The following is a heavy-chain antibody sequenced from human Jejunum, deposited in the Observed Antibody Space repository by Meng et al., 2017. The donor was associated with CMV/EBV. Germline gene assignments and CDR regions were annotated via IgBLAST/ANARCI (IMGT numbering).Heavy chain of an antibody. Sequence: EGELVGSGGSFVPPGGSLRLSCTGSGFTFTYWMHWVRQAPGKGPEWLSRINNDGSTINYADSVKGRFTISRDNAKNTLYLQMNSLRVEDTAVYYCARAGSYRFDYWGQGTLVTVSS. D-gene: IGHD1-14*01. CDR2: INNDGSTI. CDR3: ARAGSYRFDY. CDR1: GFTFTYW. J-gene: IGHJ4*02. V-gene: IGHV3-74*01.